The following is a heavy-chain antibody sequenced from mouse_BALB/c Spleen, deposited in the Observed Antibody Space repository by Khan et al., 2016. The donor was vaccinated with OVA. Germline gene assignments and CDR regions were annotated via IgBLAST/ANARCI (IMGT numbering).Heavy chain of an antibody. CDR1: GYTFTDYN. D-gene: IGHD1-2*01. V-gene: IGHV1S29*02. J-gene: IGHJ3*01. Sequence: QLQQSGPELVKPGASVKISCKASGYTFTDYNMDWVKQSHGESLEWIGYIFPNNGGTGYNQKFKTKATLTVDNSSSTAYMELRSLTSEDSAVYYCARSGYGSFAYWGQGTLVTVSA. CDR2: IFPNNGGT. CDR3: ARSGYGSFAY.